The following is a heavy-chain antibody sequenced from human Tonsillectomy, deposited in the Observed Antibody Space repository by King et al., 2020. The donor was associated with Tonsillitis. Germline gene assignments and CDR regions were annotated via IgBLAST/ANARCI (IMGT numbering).Heavy chain of an antibody. CDR2: INTDSGGT. D-gene: IGHD3-22*01. Sequence: QLVQSGAEVKKPGASVNVSCKASGYTFTGSFLHWVRQAPGQGFQWMGWINTDSGGTKYAKSLHDRVTMARDTSSDTVYMFLSGLRSDDTAVYYCARVMGQWPHTAYDHWGQGTLVTVSA. CDR3: ARVMGQWPHTAYDH. V-gene: IGHV1-2*02. CDR1: GYTFTGSF. J-gene: IGHJ4*02.